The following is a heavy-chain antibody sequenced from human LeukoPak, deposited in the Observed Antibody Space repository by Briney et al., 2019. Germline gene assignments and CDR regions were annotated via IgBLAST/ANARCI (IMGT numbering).Heavy chain of an antibody. CDR1: GGSVSSGGYS. CDR2: LHSSGST. V-gene: IGHV4-39*07. J-gene: IGHJ5*01. CDR3: ARRSSGWPNNWFDS. Sequence: SETLPLTCTVSGGSVSSGGYSWAWIRQPQGKGLEWIGTLHSSGSTNYGSSLESRVSMSADSSKNQFSLRLTSVTAADTAVYFCARRSSGWPNNWFDSWGQGTLVTVSS. D-gene: IGHD6-19*01.